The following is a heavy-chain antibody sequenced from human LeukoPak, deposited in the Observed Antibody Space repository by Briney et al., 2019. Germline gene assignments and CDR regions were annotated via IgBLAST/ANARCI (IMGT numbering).Heavy chain of an antibody. CDR3: ARGTYSSGWPYNWFDP. D-gene: IGHD6-19*01. CDR2: MNPNSGNT. V-gene: IGHV1-8*01. Sequence: GASVKVSCKASGYTFTSYDINWVRQATGQGLEWMGWMNPNSGNTGYAQKFQGRVTITRNTSISTAYMELSSLRSEDTAIYYCARGTYSSGWPYNWFDPWGQGTLVTVSS. J-gene: IGHJ5*02. CDR1: GYTFTSYD.